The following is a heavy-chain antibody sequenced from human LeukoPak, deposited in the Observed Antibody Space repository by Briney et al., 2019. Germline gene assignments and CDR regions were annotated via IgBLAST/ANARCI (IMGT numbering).Heavy chain of an antibody. CDR2: IYHSGST. CDR1: GYPISSAYY. J-gene: IGHJ4*02. Sequence: SETLSLTCIVSGYPISSAYYWGWIRQPPGKGLEWIGSIYHSGSTYYNPSLKSRVTISVDTSKNQFSLKLRSVTAADTAVYYCASYDISTGYHEYYFDYWGQGTLVTVSS. V-gene: IGHV4-38-2*02. CDR3: ASYDISTGYHEYYFDY. D-gene: IGHD3-9*01.